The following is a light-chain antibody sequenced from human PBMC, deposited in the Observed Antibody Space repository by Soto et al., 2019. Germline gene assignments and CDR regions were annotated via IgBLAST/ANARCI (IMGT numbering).Light chain of an antibody. CDR2: GAS. CDR1: QSINSN. J-gene: IGKJ4*01. Sequence: EILMTQSPATGSGSPMERVTLTFMASQSINSNLAWYQQKPGQAPSLLIYGASTRATGIPARFSGSGSGTEFTLTISSLQSEDSAVYYCQQYNDWPLTFGGGTKVDIK. CDR3: QQYNDWPLT. V-gene: IGKV3-15*01.